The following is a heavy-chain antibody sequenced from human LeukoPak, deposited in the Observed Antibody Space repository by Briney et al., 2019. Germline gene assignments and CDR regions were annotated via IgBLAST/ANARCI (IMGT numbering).Heavy chain of an antibody. J-gene: IGHJ6*03. D-gene: IGHD3-22*01. V-gene: IGHV3-74*01. Sequence: PGGSLRLSCAASGFTFSSYWMHWVRHAPGKGLVWVSRINSDGSSTSYADSVKGRFTISRDNAKNTLYLQMNSLRAEDTAVYYCARDPRYGYYDSSGYWSHYYYYMDVWGKGTTVTISS. CDR3: ARDPRYGYYDSSGYWSHYYYYMDV. CDR2: INSDGSST. CDR1: GFTFSSYW.